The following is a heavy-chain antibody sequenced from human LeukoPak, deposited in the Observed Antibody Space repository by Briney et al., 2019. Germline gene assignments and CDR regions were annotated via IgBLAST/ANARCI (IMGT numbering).Heavy chain of an antibody. D-gene: IGHD5-18*01. Sequence: PGGSLRLSCAVSGFTFSSYWMSWVRQAPGKGLGWVANIKQDGSEKYYVDSVKGRFTISRDNAKNSLYLQMNSLRAEDTAVYYCRGIQLWARTYAFDIWGQGTMVTVSS. CDR3: RGIQLWARTYAFDI. V-gene: IGHV3-7*01. CDR1: GFTFSSYW. CDR2: IKQDGSEK. J-gene: IGHJ3*02.